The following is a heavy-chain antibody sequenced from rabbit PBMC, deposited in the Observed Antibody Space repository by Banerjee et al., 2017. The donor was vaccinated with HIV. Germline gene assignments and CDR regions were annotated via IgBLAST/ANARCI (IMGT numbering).Heavy chain of an antibody. D-gene: IGHD6-1*01. J-gene: IGHJ4*01. CDR3: GRDRDGDAGYGSLAL. CDR2: INTISGDT. V-gene: IGHV1S45*01. CDR1: GFSFSNKYV. Sequence: QEQLVESGGGLVQPEGSLTLTCTASGFSFSNKYVMCWVRQAPGKGLEWIACINTISGDTVYATWAKGRFTISKASWTTVTLQMTSLTVADTATYFCGRDRDGDAGYGSLALWGPGTLVTVS.